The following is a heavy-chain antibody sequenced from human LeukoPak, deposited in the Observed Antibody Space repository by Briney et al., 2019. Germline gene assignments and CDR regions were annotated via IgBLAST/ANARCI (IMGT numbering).Heavy chain of an antibody. CDR3: AKAGTTGIHHWFDP. CDR1: GYSISNDYY. Sequence: PSETLSLTCVVSGYSISNDYYWSWIRQPPGKGLEWIGNIYHSGGSYYNPSLKGRVTILVDTSKNQFSPKLSSVTAADTTVYYCAKAGTTGIHHWFDPWGQGNLVTVSS. D-gene: IGHD1-1*01. V-gene: IGHV4-38-2*01. J-gene: IGHJ5*02. CDR2: IYHSGGS.